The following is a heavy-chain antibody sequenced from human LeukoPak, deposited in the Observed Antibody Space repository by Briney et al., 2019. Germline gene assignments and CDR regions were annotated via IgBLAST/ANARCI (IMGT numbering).Heavy chain of an antibody. CDR3: AKPEKGRGYSYGPGSMGV. Sequence: GRSLRLSYAASGFTFSSYGMHWVRQAPGKGLEWVAVISYDGSNKYYADSVKGRFTISRDNSKNTLYLQMNSLRAEDTAVYYCAKPEKGRGYSYGPGSMGVWGQGTTVTVSS. D-gene: IGHD5-18*01. CDR2: ISYDGSNK. CDR1: GFTFSSYG. V-gene: IGHV3-30*18. J-gene: IGHJ6*02.